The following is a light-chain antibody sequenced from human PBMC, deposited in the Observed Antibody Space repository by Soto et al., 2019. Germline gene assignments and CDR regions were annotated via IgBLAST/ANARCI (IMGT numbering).Light chain of an antibody. V-gene: IGKV3-15*01. CDR2: GAS. J-gene: IGKJ1*01. CDR1: QSVSSN. Sequence: EIVMTQYPATMSVSPGERATLSCRASQSVSSNLAWYHQKPGQAPRLLIYGASTRATGIPARFSGTGSGTEFTLTISSLQSEDFAVYYCQQYYDWPRTFGQGTKVEIK. CDR3: QQYYDWPRT.